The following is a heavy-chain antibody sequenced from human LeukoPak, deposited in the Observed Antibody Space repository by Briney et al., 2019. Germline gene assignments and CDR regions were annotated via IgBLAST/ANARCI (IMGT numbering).Heavy chain of an antibody. CDR3: ARAEYDFWSGYWASGYYYYGMDV. D-gene: IGHD3-3*01. J-gene: IGHJ6*02. Sequence: ASVKVSCKASGYTFTSYYMHWVRQAPGQGLEWMGIINPSGGSTSYAQKFQGRVTMTRDTSTSTVYMELSSLRSEDTAVYYRARAEYDFWSGYWASGYYYYGMDVWGQGTTVTVSS. CDR2: INPSGGST. V-gene: IGHV1-46*01. CDR1: GYTFTSYY.